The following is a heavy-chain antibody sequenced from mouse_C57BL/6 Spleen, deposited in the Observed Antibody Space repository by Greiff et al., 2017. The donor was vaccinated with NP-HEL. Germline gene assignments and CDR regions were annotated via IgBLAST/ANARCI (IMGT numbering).Heavy chain of an antibody. CDR3: ARGLGRGFAY. CDR2: INPNYGTT. CDR1: GYSFTDYN. V-gene: IGHV1-39*01. D-gene: IGHD4-1*01. J-gene: IGHJ3*01. Sequence: EVQLQQSGPELVKPGASVKISCKASGYSFTDYNMNWVKQSNGKSLEWIGVINPNYGTTSYNQKFKGKAYMQLNSLTSEDSAVYYCARGLGRGFAYWGQGTLVTVSA.